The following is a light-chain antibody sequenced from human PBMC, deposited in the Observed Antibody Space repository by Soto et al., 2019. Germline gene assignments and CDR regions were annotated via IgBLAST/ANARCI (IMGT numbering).Light chain of an antibody. CDR2: DAS. CDR3: QQRSHWPPFT. V-gene: IGKV3-11*01. Sequence: EIVLTQSPATLSLSPGERATLSCRASQSVSSYLAWYQQKPGQAPRLLIYDASNRATGIPARFSGSGSGTDVTRTISSLEPEDFAVYYCQQRSHWPPFTFGPGTKVDIK. CDR1: QSVSSY. J-gene: IGKJ3*01.